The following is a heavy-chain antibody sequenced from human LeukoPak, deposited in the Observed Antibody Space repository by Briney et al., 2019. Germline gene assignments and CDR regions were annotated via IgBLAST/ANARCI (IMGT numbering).Heavy chain of an antibody. Sequence: SETLSLTCAVSGGSFSSSYYFWGWIRQPPGKGLVWVGSVYFGGSTYYNPSLKSRVTISVDTSKNHFSLKLSSVTAADTAVYYCASRRGPTIAALLADYWGQGTLVTVSS. CDR2: VYFGGST. V-gene: IGHV4-39*02. D-gene: IGHD6-6*01. CDR3: ASRRGPTIAALLADY. CDR1: GGSFSSSYYF. J-gene: IGHJ4*02.